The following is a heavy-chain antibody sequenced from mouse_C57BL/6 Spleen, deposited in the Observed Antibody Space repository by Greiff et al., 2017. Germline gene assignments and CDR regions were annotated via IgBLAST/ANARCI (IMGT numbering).Heavy chain of an antibody. CDR1: GYTFTSYT. J-gene: IGHJ2*01. CDR2: INPSSGYT. D-gene: IGHD1-1*01. CDR3: ARITTGFFDY. Sequence: VKLQQSGAELARPGASVKMSCKASGYTFTSYTMHWVKQRPGQGLEWIGYINPSSGYTKYNQKFKDKATLTADKSSSTAYMQLSSLTSEDSAVXYCARITTGFFDYWGQGTTLTVSS. V-gene: IGHV1-4*01.